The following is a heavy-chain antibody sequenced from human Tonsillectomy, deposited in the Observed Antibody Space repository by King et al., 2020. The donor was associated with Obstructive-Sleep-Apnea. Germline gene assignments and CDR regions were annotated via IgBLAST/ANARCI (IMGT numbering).Heavy chain of an antibody. Sequence: VQLVESGGGLVKPGGSLRLSCAASGFTFSSYTMNWVRQAQGKGLEWVSSISSSGYIYYADSVKGRFTISRDNAKNSLYLQLNSLRAEDTAVYYCARYTPYDSSGQDAFDIWGRGTVVTVSS. D-gene: IGHD3-22*01. CDR1: GFTFSSYT. CDR2: ISSSGYI. J-gene: IGHJ3*02. CDR3: ARYTPYDSSGQDAFDI. V-gene: IGHV3-21*01.